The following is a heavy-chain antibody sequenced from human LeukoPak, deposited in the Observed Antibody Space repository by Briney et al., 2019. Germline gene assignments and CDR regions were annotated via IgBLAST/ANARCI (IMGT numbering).Heavy chain of an antibody. CDR3: AREAGYSPNPFYYYYYMDV. D-gene: IGHD3-9*01. Sequence: GGSLRLSCAASGFTFSDYYMSWIRQAPGKGLEWVSYISSSGSTIYYADSVKGRFTISRDNAKNSLYLQMNSLRAEDTAVYYCAREAGYSPNPFYYYYYMDVWGKGTTVTVSS. CDR1: GFTFSDYY. V-gene: IGHV3-11*04. J-gene: IGHJ6*03. CDR2: ISSSGSTI.